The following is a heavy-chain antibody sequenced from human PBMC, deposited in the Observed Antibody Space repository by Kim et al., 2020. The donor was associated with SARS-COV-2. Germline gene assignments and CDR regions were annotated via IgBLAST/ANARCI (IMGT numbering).Heavy chain of an antibody. V-gene: IGHV3-7*01. D-gene: IGHD3-22*01. Sequence: GWSLRLSCAASGFTFSSYWMSWVRQAPGKGLEWVANIKQDGSEKYYVDSVKGRFTISRDNAKNSLYLQMNSLRAEDTAVYYCARDRGITMIVVVNWGQGTLVTVSS. CDR3: ARDRGITMIVVVN. CDR1: GFTFSSYW. CDR2: IKQDGSEK. J-gene: IGHJ4*02.